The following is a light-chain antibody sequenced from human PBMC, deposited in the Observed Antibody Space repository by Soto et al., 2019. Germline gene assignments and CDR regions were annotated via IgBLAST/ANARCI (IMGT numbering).Light chain of an antibody. CDR2: RDN. CDR3: QSYDSSLSGSL. V-gene: IGLV1-40*01. CDR1: SSNIGAGYA. Sequence: QSVLTQPPSVSGAPGQRVTISCTGSSSNIGAGYAVHWYQQLPGTSPKLLIFRDNNRPSGVPDRFSGSKSGTSASLSITGLQAEDEADYYCQSYDSSLSGSLFGGGTKLTVL. J-gene: IGLJ2*01.